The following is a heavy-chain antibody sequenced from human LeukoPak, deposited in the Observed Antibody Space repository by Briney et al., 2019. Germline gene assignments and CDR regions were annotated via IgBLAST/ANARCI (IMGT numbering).Heavy chain of an antibody. J-gene: IGHJ4*02. CDR3: ARVGPATAFDY. CDR2: INYNGGTT. V-gene: IGHV3-64*02. Sequence: GGSLRLFCAASGFILRSFSMHWVRQSPGRGLQYVSAINYNGGTTYHADSVKDRFTISRDDSRNTLYLHMASLRDEDMGVYYCARVGPATAFDYWGQGTQVTVSS. CDR1: GFILRSFS.